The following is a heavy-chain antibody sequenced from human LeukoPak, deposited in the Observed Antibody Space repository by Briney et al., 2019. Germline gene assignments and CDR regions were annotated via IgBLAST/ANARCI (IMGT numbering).Heavy chain of an antibody. Sequence: PGRSLRLSCAASGFTFSSYGMHWVRQAPGKGLGWVAVISSGGSKKYYADSVKGPFTTSRDNSKHTLYLQMNRLRAQDTAVYYCAKDRIGHYYDSSGSFDYWGQGTLVTVSS. D-gene: IGHD3-22*01. CDR3: AKDRIGHYYDSSGSFDY. CDR1: GFTFSSYG. CDR2: ISSGGSKK. V-gene: IGHV3-30*18. J-gene: IGHJ4*02.